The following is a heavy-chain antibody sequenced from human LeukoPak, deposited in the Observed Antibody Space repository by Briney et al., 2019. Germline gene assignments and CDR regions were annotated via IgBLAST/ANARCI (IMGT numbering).Heavy chain of an antibody. Sequence: GGSLRLSCAASGFTFSSYNMNWVRQAPGKGLEWVSYISGRSDTIYYADSVKGRFTISRDNAKNSLYLQMNSLRAEDTALYHCARGPPIGWETLDYWGQGTLVTVSS. CDR1: GFTFSSYN. V-gene: IGHV3-48*04. CDR3: ARGPPIGWETLDY. J-gene: IGHJ4*02. CDR2: ISGRSDTI. D-gene: IGHD6-19*01.